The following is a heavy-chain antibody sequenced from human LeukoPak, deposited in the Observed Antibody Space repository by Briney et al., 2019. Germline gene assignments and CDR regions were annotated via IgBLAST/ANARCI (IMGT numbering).Heavy chain of an antibody. CDR2: IHYTGST. V-gene: IGHV4-61*05. D-gene: IGHD3-10*01. CDR3: ARGGYYGSGNDFRFDP. CDR1: GGSISSSLYH. Sequence: SETLSLTCTVSGGSISSSLYHWGWIRQSPGKGLECIGYIHYTGSTNYNPSLKSRVTISVETSKNQFSLKLKSVTAADTAVYYCARGGYYGSGNDFRFDPWGQGTLVTVSS. J-gene: IGHJ5*02.